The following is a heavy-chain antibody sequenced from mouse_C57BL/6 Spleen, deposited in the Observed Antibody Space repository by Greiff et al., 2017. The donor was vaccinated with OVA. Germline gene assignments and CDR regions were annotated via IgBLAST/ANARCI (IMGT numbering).Heavy chain of an antibody. J-gene: IGHJ3*01. CDR1: GYAFSSSW. Sequence: VQLQQSGPELVKPGASVKISCKASGYAFSSSWMNWVKQRPGKGLEWIGRIYPGDGDTNYNGKFKGKATLTADKSSSTAYMQLSSLTSEDSAVYVCARSGGYSSFAYWGQGTLVTVSA. D-gene: IGHD2-3*01. CDR2: IYPGDGDT. V-gene: IGHV1-82*01. CDR3: ARSGGYSSFAY.